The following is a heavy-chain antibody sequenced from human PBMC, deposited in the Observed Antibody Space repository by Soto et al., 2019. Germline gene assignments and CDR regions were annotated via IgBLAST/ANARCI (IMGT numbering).Heavy chain of an antibody. V-gene: IGHV3-23*01. Sequence: GGSLRLSCAATGFTFSSDAMNWVHQTPGKGLEWVSAIGGGGDEIYYADSVKGRFTISRDNSKNTLYLQLNSLRADDTAVYYCVESHRCGCDAPFDYWGQGTLVTVSS. CDR2: IGGGGDEI. J-gene: IGHJ4*02. CDR3: VESHRCGCDAPFDY. D-gene: IGHD6-19*01. CDR1: GFTFSSDA.